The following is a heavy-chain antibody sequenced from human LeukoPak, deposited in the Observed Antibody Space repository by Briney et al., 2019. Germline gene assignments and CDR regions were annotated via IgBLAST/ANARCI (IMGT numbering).Heavy chain of an antibody. Sequence: SETLSLTCTVSGGSLSSYYWSWIRHPPGKGLEWIGYIYYSGSTTYNPSLRSRVTISVDTSKNQFSLRLSSVTAADTAVYYCARVFYYGSGTFDLWGRGTLVTVSS. V-gene: IGHV4-59*01. CDR3: ARVFYYGSGTFDL. CDR1: GGSLSSYY. D-gene: IGHD3-10*01. J-gene: IGHJ2*01. CDR2: IYYSGST.